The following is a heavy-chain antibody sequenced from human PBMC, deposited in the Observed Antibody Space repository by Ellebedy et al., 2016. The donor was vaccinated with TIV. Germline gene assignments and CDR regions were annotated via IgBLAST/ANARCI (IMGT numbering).Heavy chain of an antibody. Sequence: GGSLRLSCAASGFTFSDYYMSWIRQAPGKGLEWVSYISSSGSTIYYADSVKGRFTISRDNAKNSLYLQMNSLRAEDTAVYYCARDLDPHCSSTSCYGYYYYYGMDVWGQGTTVTVSS. CDR2: ISSSGSTI. CDR1: GFTFSDYY. CDR3: ARDLDPHCSSTSCYGYYYYYGMDV. J-gene: IGHJ6*02. V-gene: IGHV3-11*01. D-gene: IGHD2-2*01.